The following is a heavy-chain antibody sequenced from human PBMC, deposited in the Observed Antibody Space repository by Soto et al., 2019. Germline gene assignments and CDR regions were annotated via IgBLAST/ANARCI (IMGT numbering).Heavy chain of an antibody. D-gene: IGHD6-13*01. CDR1: GLTFSGSA. CDR3: AKIRSIAAAFSDY. Sequence: LRLSCAASGLTFSGSAMSWVRQAPGKGLEWVSSISVTGASTYYADSVQGRFTVSRDNSKDTFFLEMNSLRAEDTAVYFCAKIRSIAAAFSDYWGQGXLVTVSS. J-gene: IGHJ4*02. V-gene: IGHV3-23*01. CDR2: ISVTGAST.